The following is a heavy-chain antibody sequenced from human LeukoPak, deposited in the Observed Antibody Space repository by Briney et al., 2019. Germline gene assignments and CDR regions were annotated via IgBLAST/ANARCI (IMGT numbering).Heavy chain of an antibody. V-gene: IGHV4-4*07. CDR2: IYTSGST. D-gene: IGHD3-3*01. Sequence: SETLSLTCTVSGGSISSYYWSWIRQPAGKGLEWIGRIYTSGSTNYNPSLKSRVTMSVDTSKNQFSLKLSSVTAADTAVYYCARAYYDFWSGYWWYMDVWGKGTTVTVSS. CDR3: ARAYYDFWSGYWWYMDV. CDR1: GGSISSYY. J-gene: IGHJ6*03.